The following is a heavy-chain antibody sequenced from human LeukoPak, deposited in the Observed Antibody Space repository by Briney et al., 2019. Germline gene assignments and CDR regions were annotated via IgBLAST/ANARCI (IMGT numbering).Heavy chain of an antibody. CDR1: GFTFSSYA. D-gene: IGHD4-23*01. V-gene: IGHV3-15*01. CDR2: IKSKTDGGTT. Sequence: GGSLRLSCAASGFTFSSYAMSWVRQAPGKGLEWVGRIKSKTDGGTTDYAAPVKDRFIISRDDSKNTLYLRMNSLKTEDTAVYYCAAVDFDYWGQGTLVTVSS. CDR3: AAVDFDY. J-gene: IGHJ4*02.